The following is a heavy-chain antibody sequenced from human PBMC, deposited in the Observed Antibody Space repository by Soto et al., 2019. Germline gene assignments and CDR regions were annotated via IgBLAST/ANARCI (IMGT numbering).Heavy chain of an antibody. J-gene: IGHJ4*02. CDR2: INHSGST. V-gene: IGHV4-34*01. CDR1: GGSFSGYY. D-gene: IGHD6-13*01. CDR3: ARAEVAADVMKNFDY. Sequence: SETLSLTCAVYGGSFSGYYWSWIRQPPGKGLEWIGEINHSGSTNYNPSLKSRVTISVDTSKNQFSLKLSSVTAADTAVYYCARAEVAADVMKNFDYWGQGTLVTVS.